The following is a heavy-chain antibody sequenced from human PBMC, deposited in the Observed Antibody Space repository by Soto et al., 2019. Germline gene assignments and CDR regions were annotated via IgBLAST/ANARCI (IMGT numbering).Heavy chain of an antibody. D-gene: IGHD2-2*01. J-gene: IGHJ4*02. CDR1: GGSFSGYY. CDR2: INHSGST. V-gene: IGHV4-34*01. CDR3: ASVSLVPAVSDF. Sequence: PSETLSLTCAVYGGSFSGYYWSWIRQPPGKGLEWIGDINHSGSTNYNPSLKSRVTISVDTSKNQFSLKLSSVTAADTAVYYCASVSLVPAVSDFWGQGTLVTVSS.